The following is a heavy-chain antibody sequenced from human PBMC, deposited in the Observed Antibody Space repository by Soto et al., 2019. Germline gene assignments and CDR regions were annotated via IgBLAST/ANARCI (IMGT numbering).Heavy chain of an antibody. D-gene: IGHD3-16*01. CDR1: GGTFSSYA. J-gene: IGHJ6*02. CDR2: IIPIFGTA. CDR3: ARCGGAYYYYYGMDV. Sequence: GASVKVSCKASGGTFSSYAISWVRQAPGQGLEWMGGIIPIFGTANYAQKFQGRVTITADESTSTAYMELSSLRSEDTAVYYCARCGGAYYYYYGMDVWGQGTTVTVSS. V-gene: IGHV1-69*13.